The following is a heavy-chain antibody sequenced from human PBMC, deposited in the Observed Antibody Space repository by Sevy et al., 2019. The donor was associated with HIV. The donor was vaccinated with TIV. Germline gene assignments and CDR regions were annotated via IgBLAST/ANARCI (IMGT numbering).Heavy chain of an antibody. CDR1: GKTLTALA. V-gene: IGHV1-24*01. J-gene: IGHJ4*02. CDR2: YDPEDAET. CDR3: AGTKDYYDNSGDPFDY. Sequence: ALVKVSCKVSGKTLTALAIHWVRQAPGKGLEWMATYDPEDAETYYAQRFQGRVTMTEDTSTDTAYMEMSSLGSEDTAVFYCAGTKDYYDNSGDPFDYWGQGTLVTVPS. D-gene: IGHD3-22*01.